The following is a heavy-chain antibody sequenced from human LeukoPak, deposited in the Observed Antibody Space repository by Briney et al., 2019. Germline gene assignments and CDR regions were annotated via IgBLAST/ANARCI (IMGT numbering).Heavy chain of an antibody. Sequence: SETLSLTCAVSGYSISSGYHWGWIRHPPGKGLEWIGSIYYSGSTYYNPSLKSRVTISVDTSKNQFSLKLSSVTAADTAVYYCARLPTEEVYDFWSGRVFDPWGQGTLVTVSS. D-gene: IGHD3-3*01. V-gene: IGHV4-38-2*01. CDR3: ARLPTEEVYDFWSGRVFDP. J-gene: IGHJ5*02. CDR1: GYSISSGYH. CDR2: IYYSGST.